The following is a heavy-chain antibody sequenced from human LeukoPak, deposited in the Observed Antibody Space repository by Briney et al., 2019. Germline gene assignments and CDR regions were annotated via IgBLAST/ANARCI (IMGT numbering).Heavy chain of an antibody. V-gene: IGHV4-59*01. CDR1: GGSISSYY. J-gene: IGHJ3*02. D-gene: IGHD3-3*01. CDR2: IYYSGST. Sequence: SETLSLTCTVSGGSISSYYWSWIRQPPGKGLEWIGYIYYSGSTYYNPSLKSRVTISVDTSKNQFSLKLSSVTAADTAVYYCARDRFTIFGVVKDDAFDIWGQGTMVTVSS. CDR3: ARDRFTIFGVVKDDAFDI.